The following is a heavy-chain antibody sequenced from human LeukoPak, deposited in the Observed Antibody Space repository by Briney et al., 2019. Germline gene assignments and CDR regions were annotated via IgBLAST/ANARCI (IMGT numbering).Heavy chain of an antibody. J-gene: IGHJ4*02. Sequence: GGSLRLSCAASGFTFSSYEMNWVRQAPGKGLEWVSYISSSGSTIYYAESVKGRFTISRDNAKNSLYLQMNSLRAEDTAVYYCAREGGYSSRWYNYWGQGTLVTVSS. CDR2: ISSSGSTI. D-gene: IGHD6-13*01. V-gene: IGHV3-48*03. CDR3: AREGGYSSRWYNY. CDR1: GFTFSSYE.